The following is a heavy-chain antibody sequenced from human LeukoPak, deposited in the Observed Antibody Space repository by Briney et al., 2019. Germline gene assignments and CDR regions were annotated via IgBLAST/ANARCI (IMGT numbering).Heavy chain of an antibody. Sequence: SETLSLTCAVYGGSFNDYYWSWIHQSPGTGLEWIGEIHHSGSTNYNSSLESRVTMSIDTSNNQFSLKLTSVTAADTAVYYCARDLPAYCSGGSRYRFAFDIWGQGTMVTVSS. V-gene: IGHV4-34*01. J-gene: IGHJ3*02. CDR1: GGSFNDYY. CDR3: ARDLPAYCSGGSRYRFAFDI. CDR2: IHHSGST. D-gene: IGHD2-15*01.